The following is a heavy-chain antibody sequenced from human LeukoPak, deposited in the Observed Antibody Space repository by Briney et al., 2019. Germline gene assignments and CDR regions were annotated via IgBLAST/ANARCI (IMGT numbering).Heavy chain of an antibody. CDR2: IYYSGST. D-gene: IGHD2-15*01. Sequence: PSETLSLTCTVSGGSISSSSYYWGWIRQPPGKGLEWIGSIYYSGSTNYNPSLKSRVTISVDTSKNQFSLKLSSVTAADTAVYYCARVHRGGYFYYYYYVDVWGKGTTVTISS. CDR3: ARVHRGGYFYYYYYVDV. CDR1: GGSISSSSYY. V-gene: IGHV4-39*07. J-gene: IGHJ6*03.